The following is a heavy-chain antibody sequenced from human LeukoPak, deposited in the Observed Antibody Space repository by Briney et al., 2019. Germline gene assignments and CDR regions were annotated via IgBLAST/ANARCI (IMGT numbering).Heavy chain of an antibody. D-gene: IGHD4-17*01. Sequence: ASVKVSCKASGYTFTGYYMHWVRQAPGQGLEWMGRINPNSGGTNYAQKFQGRVTMTRDTSISTAYMELSRLGSDDTAVYYCARDQSYGDYGDYWGQGTLVTVSS. J-gene: IGHJ4*02. CDR2: INPNSGGT. CDR3: ARDQSYGDYGDY. CDR1: GYTFTGYY. V-gene: IGHV1-2*06.